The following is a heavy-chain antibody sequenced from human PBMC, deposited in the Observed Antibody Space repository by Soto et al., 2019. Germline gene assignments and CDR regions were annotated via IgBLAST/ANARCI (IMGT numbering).Heavy chain of an antibody. CDR2: IIPILGIA. V-gene: IGHV1-69*04. CDR1: GGTFSSYT. CDR3: ARDGHYYGSGSYLMRAFDI. Sequence: ASVKVSCKASGGTFSSYTISWVRQAPGQGLEWMGRIIPILGIANYAQKFQGRVTITADKSTSTAYMELSSLRSEDTAVYYCARDGHYYGSGSYLMRAFDIWGQGTMVTVSS. D-gene: IGHD3-10*01. J-gene: IGHJ3*02.